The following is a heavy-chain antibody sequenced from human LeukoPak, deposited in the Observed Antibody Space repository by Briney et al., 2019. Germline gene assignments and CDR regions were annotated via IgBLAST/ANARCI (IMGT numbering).Heavy chain of an antibody. Sequence: PGGSLRLSCAASGFTFSSYWMSWVRQAPGKGLEWVANTKQDGSEKYYVDSVKGRFTISRDNSKNTLYLQMNSLRAEDTAVYYCARQFDSSGYYGTPISGYFDYWGQGTLVTVSS. CDR3: ARQFDSSGYYGTPISGYFDY. CDR2: TKQDGSEK. V-gene: IGHV3-7*01. J-gene: IGHJ4*02. CDR1: GFTFSSYW. D-gene: IGHD3-22*01.